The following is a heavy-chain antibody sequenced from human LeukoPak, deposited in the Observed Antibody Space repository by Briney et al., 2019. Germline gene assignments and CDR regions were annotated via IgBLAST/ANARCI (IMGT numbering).Heavy chain of an antibody. CDR2: IHYSGST. CDR1: GDSISDYY. CDR3: ARDLGYYGPRYGMDV. D-gene: IGHD3-10*01. J-gene: IGHJ6*02. V-gene: IGHV4-59*01. Sequence: SETLSLTCTVSGDSISDYYWSWIRQPPGKGLEWIGYIHYSGSTNYSPSLKGRVTISVDTSKRQFSLNLTSVTAADTAVYYCARDLGYYGPRYGMDVWGQGTTVTVSS.